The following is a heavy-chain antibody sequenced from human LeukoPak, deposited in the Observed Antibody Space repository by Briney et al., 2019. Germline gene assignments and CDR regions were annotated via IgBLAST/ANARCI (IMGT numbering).Heavy chain of an antibody. CDR2: INPSGGST. CDR1: GYTFTSYY. V-gene: IGHV1-46*01. CDR3: ASAGSLVVVAATPRYYYGMDV. D-gene: IGHD2-15*01. J-gene: IGHJ6*02. Sequence: ASGKVSCKASGYTFTSYYMHWVRQAPGQGLEWMGIINPSGGSTSYAQKFQGRVTMTRDTSTSTVYMELSSLRSEDTAVYYCASAGSLVVVAATPRYYYGMDVWGQGTTVTVSS.